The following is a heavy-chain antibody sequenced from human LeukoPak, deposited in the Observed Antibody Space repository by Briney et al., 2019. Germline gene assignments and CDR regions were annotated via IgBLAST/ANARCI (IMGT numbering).Heavy chain of an antibody. V-gene: IGHV3-23*01. D-gene: IGHD1-26*01. CDR2: ISATGGGT. Sequence: PGASLRLSCAASGFTFSSYAMSWVRQAPGKGLEWVSTISATGGGTVYADSVKGRFTISRDNSKNTLYVQMSSLRAGDTAVYYCAKMSGWELENYFFDYWGQGTLVTVSS. J-gene: IGHJ4*02. CDR3: AKMSGWELENYFFDY. CDR1: GFTFSSYA.